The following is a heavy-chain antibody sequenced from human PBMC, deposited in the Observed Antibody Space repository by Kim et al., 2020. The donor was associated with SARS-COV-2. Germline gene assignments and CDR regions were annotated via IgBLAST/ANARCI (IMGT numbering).Heavy chain of an antibody. CDR2: ICYDGSNK. CDR3: ARDAYGDDYGDYFDD. Sequence: GGSLRLSCAASGFTFSSYGMHWVRQAPGKVLEWVAVICYDGSNKDYADSVKGRFTISRDNSKNTLYLQMNSLRAEDTAVYYCARDAYGDDYGDYFDDWGQGTTVTVSS. J-gene: IGHJ4*02. V-gene: IGHV3-33*08. D-gene: IGHD4-17*01. CDR1: GFTFSSYG.